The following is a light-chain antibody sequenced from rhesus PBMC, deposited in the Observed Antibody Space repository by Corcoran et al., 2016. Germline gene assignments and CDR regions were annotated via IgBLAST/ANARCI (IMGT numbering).Light chain of an antibody. CDR3: QPGYGTPYS. V-gene: IGKV1-33*02. Sequence: DIQMSQSPSSLSASVGDKVTITCRASQGISNALAWYQQKPGKAPKLLIYAAYSMESGVPSRFSGSRSGTVFTLTNSSLQPEDFATYSCQPGYGTPYSFGQGTKVEIK. J-gene: IGKJ2*01. CDR1: QGISNA. CDR2: AAY.